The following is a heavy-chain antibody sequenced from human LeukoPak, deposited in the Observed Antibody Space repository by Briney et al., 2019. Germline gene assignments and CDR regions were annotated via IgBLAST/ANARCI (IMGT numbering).Heavy chain of an antibody. CDR2: IYHSGST. V-gene: IGHV4-30-2*01. D-gene: IGHD7-27*01. Sequence: SETLSLTCTVSGGSISSGGYYWSWIRQPPGKGLEWIGYIYHSGSTYYNPSLKSRVTISVDRSKNQFSLKLSSVTAADTAVYYCARSPLGFHDYWGQGTLATVSS. CDR1: GGSISSGGYY. CDR3: ARSPLGFHDY. J-gene: IGHJ4*02.